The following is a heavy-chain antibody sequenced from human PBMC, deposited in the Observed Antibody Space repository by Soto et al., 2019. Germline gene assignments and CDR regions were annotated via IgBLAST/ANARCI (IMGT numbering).Heavy chain of an antibody. CDR2: ISGSGGST. CDR1: GFTFSSYA. D-gene: IGHD3-3*01. V-gene: IGHV3-23*01. Sequence: GGFLRLSCAASGFTFSSYAMSWVRQAPGKGLEWVSAISGSGGSTYYADSVKGRFTISRDNSKNTLYLQMNSLRAEDTAVYYCAKKYYDFWSGYYNGDFDYWGQGTLVTVSS. CDR3: AKKYYDFWSGYYNGDFDY. J-gene: IGHJ4*02.